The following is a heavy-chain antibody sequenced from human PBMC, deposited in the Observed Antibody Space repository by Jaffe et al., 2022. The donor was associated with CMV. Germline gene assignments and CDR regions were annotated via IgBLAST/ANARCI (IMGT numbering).Heavy chain of an antibody. J-gene: IGHJ4*02. CDR2: IYHSGST. D-gene: IGHD3-22*01. CDR1: GGSISSSNW. CDR3: AMQNYYDSSGYYYMGAGFDY. Sequence: QVQLQESGPGLVKPSGTLSLTCAVSGGSISSSNWWSWVRQPPGKGLEWIGEIYHSGSTNYNPSLKSRVTISVDKSKNQFSLKLSSVTAADTAVYYCAMQNYYDSSGYYYMGAGFDYWGQGTLVTVSS. V-gene: IGHV4-4*02.